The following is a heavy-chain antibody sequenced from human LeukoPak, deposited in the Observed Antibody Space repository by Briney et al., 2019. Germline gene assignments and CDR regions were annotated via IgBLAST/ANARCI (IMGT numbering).Heavy chain of an antibody. V-gene: IGHV1-2*02. Sequence: VSVKVSCKASGYTFTGYYMHWVRQAPGQGLEWMGWINPNSGGTNYAQKFQGRVTMTRDTSISTAYMELSRLRSDDTAVYYCAGNWGYYYYMDVWGKGTTVTVSS. CDR1: GYTFTGYY. D-gene: IGHD7-27*01. J-gene: IGHJ6*03. CDR3: AGNWGYYYYMDV. CDR2: INPNSGGT.